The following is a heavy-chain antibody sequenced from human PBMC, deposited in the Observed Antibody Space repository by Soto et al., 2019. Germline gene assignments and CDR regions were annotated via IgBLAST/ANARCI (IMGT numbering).Heavy chain of an antibody. CDR2: ITDNGGNK. CDR1: GFTFSSYA. CDR3: ARTGLWDYYYYGMDV. Sequence: GGSLRLSCAASGFTFSSYAMSWVRQAPGKGLEWVSAITDNGGNKYYADSVKGRFTISRDNSKNTLYLQMNSLRAEDTAVYYCARTGLWDYYYYGMDVWGQGTTVTVSS. V-gene: IGHV3-23*01. D-gene: IGHD7-27*01. J-gene: IGHJ6*02.